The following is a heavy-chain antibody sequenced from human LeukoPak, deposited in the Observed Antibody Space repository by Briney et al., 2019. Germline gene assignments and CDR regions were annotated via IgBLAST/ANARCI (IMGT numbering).Heavy chain of an antibody. CDR3: AKDQCTRTSCDGYTGY. CDR2: IRFDGSTK. CDR1: GFTFSSYG. D-gene: IGHD2-2*01. V-gene: IGHV3-30*02. J-gene: IGHJ4*02. Sequence: QPGGSLRLSCAASGFTFSSYGMHWVRQAPGKGLEWVAFIRFDGSTKYSGDSVQGRFTISRDNSRNILYLQMNNLRPEDTAFYYCAKDQCTRTSCDGYTGYWGQGTLVTVSS.